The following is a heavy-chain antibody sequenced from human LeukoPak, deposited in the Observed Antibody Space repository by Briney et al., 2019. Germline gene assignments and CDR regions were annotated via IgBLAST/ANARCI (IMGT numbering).Heavy chain of an antibody. CDR2: IYSDGST. CDR3: ARDSGYDSRGFHY. D-gene: IGHD5-12*01. Sequence: GGSLRLSCAASGFTVSSNYMSWVRQAPGKGLEWVSVIYSDGSTYYADSVKGRFTISRDNAKNSLYLQMNSLRAEDTAVYYCARDSGYDSRGFHYWGQGTLVTVSS. CDR1: GFTVSSNY. V-gene: IGHV3-53*05. J-gene: IGHJ4*02.